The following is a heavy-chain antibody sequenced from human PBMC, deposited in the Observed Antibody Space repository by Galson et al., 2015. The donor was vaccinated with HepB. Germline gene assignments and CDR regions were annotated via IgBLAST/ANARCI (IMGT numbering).Heavy chain of an antibody. CDR2: ISSSSSYI. J-gene: IGHJ3*02. CDR1: GFTFSSYS. D-gene: IGHD6-19*01. CDR3: ARSGYSSGWYVPAKNDAFDI. V-gene: IGHV3-21*01. Sequence: SLRLSCAASGFTFSSYSMNWVRQAPGKGLEWVSSISSSSSYIYYADSVKGRFTISRDNAKNSLYLQMNSLRAEDTAVCYCARSGYSSGWYVPAKNDAFDIWGQGTMVTVSS.